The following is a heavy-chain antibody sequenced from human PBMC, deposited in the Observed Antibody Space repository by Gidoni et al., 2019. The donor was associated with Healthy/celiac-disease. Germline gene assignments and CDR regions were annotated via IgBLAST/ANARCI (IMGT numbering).Heavy chain of an antibody. D-gene: IGHD1-26*01. V-gene: IGHV4-34*01. CDR1: GGSFSGYY. CDR3: ARLRGKIVGATTVDY. J-gene: IGHJ4*02. CDR2: INHSGST. Sequence: QVQLQQWGAGLLKPSATLSLTCAVYGGSFSGYYWSWIRQPPGKGLEWIGEINHSGSTNYNPSLKSRVTISVDTSKNQFSLKLSSVTAADTAVYYCARLRGKIVGATTVDYWGQGTLVTVSS.